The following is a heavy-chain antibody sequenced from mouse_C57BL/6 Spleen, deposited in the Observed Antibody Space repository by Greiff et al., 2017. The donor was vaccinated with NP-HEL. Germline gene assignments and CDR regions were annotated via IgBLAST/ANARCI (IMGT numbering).Heavy chain of an antibody. D-gene: IGHD1-1*01. CDR3: ARSITTVADWYFDV. J-gene: IGHJ1*03. CDR1: GYTFTSYW. V-gene: IGHV1-72*01. CDR2: IDPNSGGT. Sequence: VQLQQSGAELVKPGASVKLSCKASGYTFTSYWMHWVKQRPGRGLEWIGRIDPNSGGTKYNEKFKSKATLTVDKPSSTAYMQLSSLTYEDSAVYYCARSITTVADWYFDVWGTGTTVTVSS.